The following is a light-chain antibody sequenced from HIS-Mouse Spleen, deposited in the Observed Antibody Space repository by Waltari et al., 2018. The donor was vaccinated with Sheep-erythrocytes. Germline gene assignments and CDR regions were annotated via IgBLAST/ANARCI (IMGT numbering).Light chain of an antibody. Sequence: SYELTQPPSVSVSPGQTARITCSGDALPKKYAYWYQQKSGQAPVLVIYEDSKRPSGIPERFSGPNSGNTATLTISGTQAMDEADYYCQAWDSSTAVFGGGTKLTVL. CDR1: ALPKKY. J-gene: IGLJ2*01. CDR3: QAWDSSTAV. CDR2: EDS. V-gene: IGLV3-1*01.